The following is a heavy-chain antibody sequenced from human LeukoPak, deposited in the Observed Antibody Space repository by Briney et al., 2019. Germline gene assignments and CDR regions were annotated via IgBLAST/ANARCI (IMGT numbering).Heavy chain of an antibody. CDR3: AKFSRAFGGVTPRADY. D-gene: IGHD3-16*01. V-gene: IGHV3-30-3*02. Sequence: GGSLRLSCAASGFTFSNYAMHWVRQAPGKGLEWVAVISYDGRSENNADSVKGRFTISRDNSKNTLYLQMNSLRAEDTAVYYCAKFSRAFGGVTPRADYWGQGTLVTVSS. J-gene: IGHJ4*02. CDR2: ISYDGRSE. CDR1: GFTFSNYA.